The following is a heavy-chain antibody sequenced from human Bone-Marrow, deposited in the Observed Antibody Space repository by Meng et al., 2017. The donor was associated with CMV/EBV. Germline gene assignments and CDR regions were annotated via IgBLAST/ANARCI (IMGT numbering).Heavy chain of an antibody. CDR2: VSFDGDDQ. CDR3: VARLPSHGY. CDR1: GLTFKNYA. Sequence: GESLKISCVFSGLTFKNYAVHWVRQAPGRGLEWVALVSFDGDDQYYADSVKGRFAISRDNSHDTVYLQMNSLRPEDTATYYCVARLPSHGYWGQGVVVTVSS. V-gene: IGHV3-30*02. J-gene: IGHJ4*02. D-gene: IGHD2-15*01.